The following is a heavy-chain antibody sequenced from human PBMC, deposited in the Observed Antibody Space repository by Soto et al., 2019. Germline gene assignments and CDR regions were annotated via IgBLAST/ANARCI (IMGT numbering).Heavy chain of an antibody. J-gene: IGHJ5*02. CDR1: GFTFDDYA. V-gene: IGHV3-9*01. Sequence: EVQLVESGGGLVQPGRSLRLSCAASGFTFDDYAMHWVRQAPGKGLEWVSGISWNSGSIGYADSVKGRFTISRDNAKNSXXXQXNSLRAEDXAXXXXXXXKXPSRQSNWFDPWGQGTLVTVSS. CDR3: XXXKXPSRQSNWFDP. CDR2: ISWNSGSI.